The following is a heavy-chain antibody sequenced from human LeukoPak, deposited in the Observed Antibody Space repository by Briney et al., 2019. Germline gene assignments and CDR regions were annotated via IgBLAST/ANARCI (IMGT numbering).Heavy chain of an antibody. CDR2: IYYSGST. D-gene: IGHD6-13*01. J-gene: IGHJ4*02. Sequence: SETLSLTCTVSGGSISSYYWSWIRQPPGKGLEWIGYIYYSGSTNYNPSLKGRVTISVDTSKNQFSLKLSSVTAADTAVYYCARLLAAAGSFDYWGQGTLVTVSS. CDR1: GGSISSYY. CDR3: ARLLAAAGSFDY. V-gene: IGHV4-59*01.